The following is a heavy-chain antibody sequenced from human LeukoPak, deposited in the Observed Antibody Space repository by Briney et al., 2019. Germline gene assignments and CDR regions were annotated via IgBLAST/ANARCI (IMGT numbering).Heavy chain of an antibody. J-gene: IGHJ4*02. CDR1: GYTFTGYY. CDR2: INPNSGGT. Sequence: ASVKVSCKASGYTFTGYYMHWVRQAPGQGLEWMGWINPNSGGTNYAQKFQGRVTMTRDTSISTAYMELSRLRSDDTAVYYCARGALLWFGELRDYFEYWGQGTLVTVSS. D-gene: IGHD3-10*01. V-gene: IGHV1-2*02. CDR3: ARGALLWFGELRDYFEY.